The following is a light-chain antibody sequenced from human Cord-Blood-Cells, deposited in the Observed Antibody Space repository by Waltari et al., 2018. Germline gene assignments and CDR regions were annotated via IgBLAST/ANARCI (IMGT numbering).Light chain of an antibody. Sequence: DIQMTQSPSSLSASVGDRVTITCRASQSISSYLNWYQQKPGKAPKHLIYAASSLQSGVPSRFSCSGSGTEFTLTISSLQPEDFATYYCQQSYSTPFTFGPGTKVDIK. J-gene: IGKJ3*01. CDR1: QSISSY. CDR2: AAS. CDR3: QQSYSTPFT. V-gene: IGKV1-39*01.